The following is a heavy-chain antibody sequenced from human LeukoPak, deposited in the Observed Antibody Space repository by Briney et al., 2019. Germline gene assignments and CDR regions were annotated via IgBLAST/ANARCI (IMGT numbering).Heavy chain of an antibody. CDR1: GFTVSSNY. CDR2: IFGTGGTT. CDR3: AKDTSDCDY. V-gene: IGHV3-23*01. D-gene: IGHD2-21*02. Sequence: GGSLRLSCAASGFTVSSNYMSWVRQAPGQGLEWVSSIFGTGGTTYYADSVKGRFTIPRDNSKNMLYLQMNSLRAEDTAVYYCAKDTSDCDYWGQGTLVTVSS. J-gene: IGHJ4*02.